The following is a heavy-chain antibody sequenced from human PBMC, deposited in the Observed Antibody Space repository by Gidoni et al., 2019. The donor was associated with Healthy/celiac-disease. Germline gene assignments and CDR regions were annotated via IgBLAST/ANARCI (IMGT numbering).Heavy chain of an antibody. J-gene: IGHJ6*02. CDR1: GGSISSSSYY. Sequence: QLQLQESGPGLVKPSETLSLTCTVSGGSISSSSYYWGWIRQPPGKGLEWIGSIYYSGSTYYNPSLKSRVTISVDTSKNQFSLKLSSVTAADTAVYYCASVSGYSYGHRYYGMDVWGQGTTVTVSS. CDR3: ASVSGYSYGHRYYGMDV. CDR2: IYYSGST. D-gene: IGHD5-18*01. V-gene: IGHV4-39*01.